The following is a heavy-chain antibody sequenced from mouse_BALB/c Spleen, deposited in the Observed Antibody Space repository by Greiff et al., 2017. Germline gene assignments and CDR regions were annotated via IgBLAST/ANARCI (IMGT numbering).Heavy chain of an antibody. J-gene: IGHJ3*01. V-gene: IGHV1-18*01. CDR1: GYTFTDYN. CDR3: ARKGSYYGSSIFAY. CDR2: INPNNGGT. Sequence: VQLQQSGPELVKPGASVKIPCKASGYTFTDYNMDWVKQSHGKSLEWIGDINPNNGGTIYNQKFKGKATLTVDKSSSTAYMELRSLTSEDTAVYYCARKGSYYGSSIFAYWGQGTLVTVSA. D-gene: IGHD1-1*01.